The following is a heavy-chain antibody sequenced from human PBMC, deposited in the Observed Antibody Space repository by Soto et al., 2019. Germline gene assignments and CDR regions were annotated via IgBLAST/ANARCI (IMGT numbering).Heavy chain of an antibody. J-gene: IGHJ4*02. D-gene: IGHD6-19*01. V-gene: IGHV4-39*01. CDR2: IYYSGST. CDR1: GGSISSSSYY. CDR3: ARASGWFYFDY. Sequence: SDTLSLTCTVSGGSISSSSYYWGWIRQPPGKGLEWIGSIYYSGSTYYNPSLKSRATISVDTSKNQFSLKLSSVTAADTAVYYCARASGWFYFDYWGQGTLVTVSS.